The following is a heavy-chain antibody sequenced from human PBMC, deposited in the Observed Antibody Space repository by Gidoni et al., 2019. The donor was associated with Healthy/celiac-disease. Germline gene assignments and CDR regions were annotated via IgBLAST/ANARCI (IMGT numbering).Heavy chain of an antibody. D-gene: IGHD1-26*01. Sequence: EVQLVESGGGLVQPGRSLRLSCAASGFTFDDYAMHWVLQAPGTGLEWVSGISWNSGSIGYADSVKGRFTISRDNAKNSLYLQMNSLRAEDTALYYCAKDGVSGSNGGWFDPWGQGTLVTVSS. CDR3: AKDGVSGSNGGWFDP. CDR2: ISWNSGSI. CDR1: GFTFDDYA. J-gene: IGHJ5*02. V-gene: IGHV3-9*01.